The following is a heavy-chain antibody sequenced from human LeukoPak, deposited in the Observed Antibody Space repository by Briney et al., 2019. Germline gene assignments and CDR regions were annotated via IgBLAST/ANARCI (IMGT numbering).Heavy chain of an antibody. J-gene: IGHJ5*02. Sequence: PSETLSLTCTVSGGSISSSSYYWGWIRQPPGKGLEWIGSIYYSGSTNYNPSLKSRVTISVDTSKNQFSLKLSSVTAADTAVYYCARVTLTGGVRGVITWFDPWGQGTLVTVSS. CDR3: ARVTLTGGVRGVITWFDP. V-gene: IGHV4-39*07. D-gene: IGHD3-10*01. CDR1: GGSISSSSYY. CDR2: IYYSGST.